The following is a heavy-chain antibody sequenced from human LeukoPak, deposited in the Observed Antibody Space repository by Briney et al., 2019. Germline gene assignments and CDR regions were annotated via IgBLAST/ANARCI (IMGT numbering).Heavy chain of an antibody. Sequence: GESLKISCKGSGYSFTSNWIGWVRQMPGKGLEWMGIIYPGDSDTRYSPSFQGQVTISADKSISTAYLQWSSLKASDTAMYYCARRGIAAAGTNYYYYMDVWGKGTTVTVSS. CDR2: IYPGDSDT. V-gene: IGHV5-51*01. J-gene: IGHJ6*03. CDR1: GYSFTSNW. D-gene: IGHD6-13*01. CDR3: ARRGIAAAGTNYYYYMDV.